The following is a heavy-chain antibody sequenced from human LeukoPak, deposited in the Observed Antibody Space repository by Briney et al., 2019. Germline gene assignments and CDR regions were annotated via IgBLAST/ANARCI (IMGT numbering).Heavy chain of an antibody. CDR3: VPAGTMMPTIRT. CDR2: ISSNGGTT. CDR1: GFTFSSYA. Sequence: QAGGSLRLSCAASGFTFSSYAMSWVRQAPGKGLEYVSAISSNGGTTYYVDSVKGRFTISRDNFKNTLYLQMSSLRAEDTAVYYCVPAGTMMPTIRTWGQGTLVSVSS. V-gene: IGHV3-64D*06. D-gene: IGHD4/OR15-4a*01. J-gene: IGHJ5*02.